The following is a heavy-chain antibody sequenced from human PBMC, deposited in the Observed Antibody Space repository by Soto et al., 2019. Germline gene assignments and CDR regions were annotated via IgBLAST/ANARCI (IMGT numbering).Heavy chain of an antibody. D-gene: IGHD1-7*01. CDR1: GYTFTSYA. V-gene: IGHV1-3*01. CDR2: INAGNGNT. Sequence: QVQLVQSGAEVKKPGASVKVSCKASGYTFTSYAMHWVRQAPGQRLEWMGWINAGNGNTKYSQKFQGRVTITRDTSASTAYMELSSLRSEDTAVYYCARAQITGTTRFAFDIWGQGTMVTVSS. J-gene: IGHJ3*02. CDR3: ARAQITGTTRFAFDI.